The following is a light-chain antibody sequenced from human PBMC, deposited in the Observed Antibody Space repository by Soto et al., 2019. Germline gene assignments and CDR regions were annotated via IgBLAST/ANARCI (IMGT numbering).Light chain of an antibody. Sequence: EIVLTKSPGTLSLSPGERATLSCRASQSVSSNLAWYHQKPGQAPSLLIYGAFTRATGIPARFSGTGSGTEFTLTISSLQSEDFALYYCQQYNDWPLTFGQRTKVDIK. CDR1: QSVSSN. CDR3: QQYNDWPLT. J-gene: IGKJ1*01. CDR2: GAF. V-gene: IGKV3-15*01.